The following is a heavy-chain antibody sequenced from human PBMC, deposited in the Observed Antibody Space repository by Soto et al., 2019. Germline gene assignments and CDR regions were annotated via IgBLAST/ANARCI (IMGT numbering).Heavy chain of an antibody. Sequence: SETLSLTCTVSGGSISSGGYYWSWIRQHPGKGLEWIGYIYYSGSTYYNPSLKSRVTISVDTSKNQFSLKLSSVTATDTAVYYCARVSGSYSYYYYGMDVWGQGTTVTVSS. CDR3: ARVSGSYSYYYYGMDV. J-gene: IGHJ6*02. V-gene: IGHV4-31*03. D-gene: IGHD1-26*01. CDR2: IYYSGST. CDR1: GGSISSGGYY.